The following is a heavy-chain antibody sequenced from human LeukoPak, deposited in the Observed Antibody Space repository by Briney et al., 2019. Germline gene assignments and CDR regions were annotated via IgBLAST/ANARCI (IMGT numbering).Heavy chain of an antibody. D-gene: IGHD3-3*01. J-gene: IGHJ4*02. V-gene: IGHV4-34*01. CDR1: GGSISSYY. CDR2: INHSGST. Sequence: PSETLSLTCTVSGGSISSYYWSWIRQPPGKGLEWIGEINHSGSTNYNPSLKSRVTISVDTSKNQFSLKLSSVTAADTAVYYCARILGGSSITIFGVVGFDYWGQGTLVTVSS. CDR3: ARILGGSSITIFGVVGFDY.